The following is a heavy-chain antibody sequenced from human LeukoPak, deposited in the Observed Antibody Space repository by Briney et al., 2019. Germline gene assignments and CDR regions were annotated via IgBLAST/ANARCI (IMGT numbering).Heavy chain of an antibody. D-gene: IGHD6-19*01. CDR2: INPNSGGT. Sequence: ASVNVSFKASGYTFTGYYMHWVRQAPGQALEWMGWINPNSGGTNYAQKFQGWVTMTRDTSISTAYMELSRLRSDDTAVYYCARVKQWLVYDYWGQGTLVTVSS. V-gene: IGHV1-2*04. CDR1: GYTFTGYY. CDR3: ARVKQWLVYDY. J-gene: IGHJ4*02.